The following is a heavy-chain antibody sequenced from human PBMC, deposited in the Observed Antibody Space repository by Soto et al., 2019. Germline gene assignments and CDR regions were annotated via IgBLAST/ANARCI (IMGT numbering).Heavy chain of an antibody. D-gene: IGHD5-12*01. J-gene: IGHJ6*02. CDR3: ARVGSGYDWYYYYGMDV. Sequence: ASVKVSCKASGYTFTGYYMYWVRQAPGQGLEWMGWINPNSGGTNYAQKFQGRVTMTRDTSISTAYMELSRLRSDDTAVYYCARVGSGYDWYYYYGMDVWGQGTTVTVSS. CDR1: GYTFTGYY. CDR2: INPNSGGT. V-gene: IGHV1-2*02.